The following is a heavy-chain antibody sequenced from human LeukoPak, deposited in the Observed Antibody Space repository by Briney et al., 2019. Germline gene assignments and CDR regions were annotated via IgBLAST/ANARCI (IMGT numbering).Heavy chain of an antibody. D-gene: IGHD4-17*01. J-gene: IGHJ4*02. Sequence: SETLSLTCTVSGGSISSSYYYWGWIRQPPGKGLEWIGSVYYSGSTYYNPSLKSRVTISVDTSKNQFSLKLSSVTAADTAVYYCARVQALTTVTIYYFDYWGQGTLVTVSS. CDR3: ARVQALTTVTIYYFDY. CDR1: GGSISSSYYY. CDR2: VYYSGST. V-gene: IGHV4-39*07.